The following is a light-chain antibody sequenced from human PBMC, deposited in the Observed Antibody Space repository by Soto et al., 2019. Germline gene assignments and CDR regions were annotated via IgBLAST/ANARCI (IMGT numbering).Light chain of an antibody. V-gene: IGLV3-1*01. J-gene: IGLJ2*01. Sequence: SYELTQPPSVSVSPGQTASITCSGDKLGDKYACWYQQKPGQSPELVIYQDSKRPSGIPERFSGSNSGNTATLTISGTQAMDEADYYCQAWDSSTAVFGGGTKLTVL. CDR1: KLGDKY. CDR2: QDS. CDR3: QAWDSSTAV.